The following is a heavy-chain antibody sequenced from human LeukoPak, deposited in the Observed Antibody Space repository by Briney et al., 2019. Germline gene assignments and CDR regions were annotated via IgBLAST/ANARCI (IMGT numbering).Heavy chain of an antibody. D-gene: IGHD2-8*01. CDR2: ISSNGGST. Sequence: PGGSLRLSCATSGFTFSSYAMHWVRQAPGKGLEYVSAISSNGGSTYYANSVKGRFTISRDNSKNTLYLQMGSLRAEDMAVYYCASANFQHWGQGTLVTVSS. CDR3: ASANFQH. CDR1: GFTFSSYA. J-gene: IGHJ1*01. V-gene: IGHV3-64*01.